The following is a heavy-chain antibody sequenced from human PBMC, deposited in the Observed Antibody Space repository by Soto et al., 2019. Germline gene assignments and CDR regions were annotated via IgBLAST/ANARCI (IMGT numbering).Heavy chain of an antibody. Sequence: SETLSLTCTVSGGSISSGGYYWSWIRQHPGKGLEWIGYIYYSGSTYYNPSLKSRVTISVDTSKNQFSLKLSSVTAADTAVYYCARTLATGDAFDYWGQGTLVTVSS. D-gene: IGHD4-17*01. CDR2: IYYSGST. V-gene: IGHV4-31*03. CDR3: ARTLATGDAFDY. J-gene: IGHJ4*02. CDR1: GGSISSGGYY.